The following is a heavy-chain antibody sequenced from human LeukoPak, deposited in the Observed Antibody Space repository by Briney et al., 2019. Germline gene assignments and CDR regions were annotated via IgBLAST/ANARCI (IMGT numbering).Heavy chain of an antibody. CDR3: ARGVRSSIYSYGFMNY. J-gene: IGHJ4*02. CDR1: GGSFSGYY. D-gene: IGHD5-18*01. V-gene: IGHV4-34*01. Sequence: SETLSLTCAVYGGSFSGYYWRWIRQPPGKGLEWIGVINHSGSTNYNPSLKSRVTISVDTSKNQFSLKLSSVTAADTAVYYCARGVRSSIYSYGFMNYWGQGTLVTVSS. CDR2: INHSGST.